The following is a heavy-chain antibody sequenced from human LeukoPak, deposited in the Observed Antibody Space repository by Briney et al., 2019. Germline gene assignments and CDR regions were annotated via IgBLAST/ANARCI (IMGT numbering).Heavy chain of an antibody. V-gene: IGHV4-34*01. J-gene: IGHJ4*02. D-gene: IGHD5-12*01. CDR3: ARARAGGWLRPYYFDY. CDR2: INHSGST. Sequence: SETLSLTCAVYGGSFSGYYWSWIRQPPGKGLEWIGEINHSGSTNYNPSLKSRVTIPVDTSKNQFSLKLSSVTAADTAVYYCARARAGGWLRPYYFDYWGQGTLVTVSS. CDR1: GGSFSGYY.